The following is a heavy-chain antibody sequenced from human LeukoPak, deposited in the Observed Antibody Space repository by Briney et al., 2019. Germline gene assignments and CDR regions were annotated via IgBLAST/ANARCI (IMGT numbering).Heavy chain of an antibody. CDR3: ARDARYYDSSGYPGDY. V-gene: IGHV3-23*01. D-gene: IGHD3-22*01. Sequence: PGGSLRLSCAASGFTFSNYAMSWVRQAPGKGLEWVSAISAGGGSTYYADSVKGRFTISRDNSKNTLYLQMNSLRAEDTAVYYCARDARYYDSSGYPGDYWGQGTLVTVSS. CDR1: GFTFSNYA. J-gene: IGHJ4*02. CDR2: ISAGGGST.